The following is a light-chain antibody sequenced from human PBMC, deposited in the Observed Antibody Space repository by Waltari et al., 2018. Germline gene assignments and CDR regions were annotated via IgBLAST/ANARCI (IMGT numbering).Light chain of an antibody. J-gene: IGKJ3*01. CDR1: QSVSSHY. Sequence: EVELTQSPGTLSLSPGERATLSCRASQSVSSHYLAWYHQKLGQAPRLLIYSASYKAAGIPDRFSGSGSGTEFTLTISRLEPEDSAVDYCQHYGSSLFTFGPGTKVEIK. CDR3: QHYGSSLFT. CDR2: SAS. V-gene: IGKV3-20*01.